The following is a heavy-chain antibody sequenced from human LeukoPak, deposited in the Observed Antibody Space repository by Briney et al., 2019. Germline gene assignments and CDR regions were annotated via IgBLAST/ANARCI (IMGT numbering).Heavy chain of an antibody. CDR3: AKGGYGDYVMYYFDY. Sequence: GGSLRLSCAASGFTFSSYAMSWVRQAPGKGLEWVSTISGGGGSTYYAASVKGRFTISRDNSKDTLYLQMNSLRAEDTAVYYCAKGGYGDYVMYYFDYWGQGTLVTVSS. CDR2: ISGGGGST. CDR1: GFTFSSYA. D-gene: IGHD4-17*01. V-gene: IGHV3-23*01. J-gene: IGHJ4*02.